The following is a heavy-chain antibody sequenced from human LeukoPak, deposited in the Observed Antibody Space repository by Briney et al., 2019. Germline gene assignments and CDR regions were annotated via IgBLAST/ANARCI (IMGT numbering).Heavy chain of an antibody. D-gene: IGHD5-18*01. CDR1: GFTFSGYG. CDR2: IWYDGNNK. V-gene: IGHV3-33*06. CDR3: AKDWGYTTMVSYYFDY. Sequence: GGSLRLSCAASGFTFSGYGMHWVRQAPDKGLEWVAVIWYDGNNKYYADSVKGRFTISRDNSKNTLYLQMNSLRAEDTALYYCAKDWGYTTMVSYYFDYWGQGALVTVSS. J-gene: IGHJ4*02.